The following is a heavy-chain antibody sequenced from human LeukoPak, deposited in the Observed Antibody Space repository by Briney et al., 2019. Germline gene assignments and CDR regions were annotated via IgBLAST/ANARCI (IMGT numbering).Heavy chain of an antibody. CDR3: ARVDYYDSSGYAFDI. D-gene: IGHD3-22*01. CDR1: GFTFSSYA. CDR2: ISYDGSNK. Sequence: GGSLRLSCAASGFTFSSYAMHWVRQAPGKGLEWVAVISYDGSNKYYADSVKGRFAISRDNSKNTLYLQMNSLRAEDTAVYYCARVDYYDSSGYAFDIWGQGTMVTVSS. J-gene: IGHJ3*02. V-gene: IGHV3-30*09.